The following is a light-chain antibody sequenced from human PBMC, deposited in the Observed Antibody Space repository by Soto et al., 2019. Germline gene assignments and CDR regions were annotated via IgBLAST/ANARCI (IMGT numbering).Light chain of an antibody. CDR1: SSDVGSYKL. CDR2: EDN. V-gene: IGLV2-23*01. J-gene: IGLJ3*02. CDR3: CAYAGSTTWV. Sequence: QSALTQPASVSGSPGQSITISCTGASSDVGSYKLVSWYQQKPGRAPQMIIYEDNKRPSGVSTRFSGSKSGNTASLTISGLQGEDEADYYCCAYAGSTTWVFGRGTKLTVL.